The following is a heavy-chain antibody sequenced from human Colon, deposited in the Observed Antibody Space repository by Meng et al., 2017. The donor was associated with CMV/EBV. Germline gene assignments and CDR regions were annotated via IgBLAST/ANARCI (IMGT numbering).Heavy chain of an antibody. CDR2: IKSKTDGGTT. V-gene: IGHV3-15*01. D-gene: IGHD6-19*01. J-gene: IGHJ4*02. CDR3: SIHNTAVAHG. Sequence: EVQLVESGGGLVKPGGSLRLSCAASGFTFSNAWMNWVRQAPGKGLEWVGRIKSKTDGGTTDYAAPVKGRFTISRDDSKNTLDLQMNSLKSDDTAVYYCSIHNTAVAHGWGQGPLVTVSS. CDR1: GFTFSNAW.